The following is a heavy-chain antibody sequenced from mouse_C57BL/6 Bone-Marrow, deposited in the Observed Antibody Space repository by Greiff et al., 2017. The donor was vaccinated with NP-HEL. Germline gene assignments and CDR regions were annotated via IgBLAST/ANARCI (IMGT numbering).Heavy chain of an antibody. CDR2: INPNNGGT. J-gene: IGHJ2*01. V-gene: IGHV1-18*01. CDR3: ARRSNYDFDY. CDR1: GYTFTDYN. Sequence: VQLKESGPELVKTGASVKIPCKASGYTFTDYNMDWVKQSHGKSLEWIGDINPNNGGTIYNQKFKGKATLTVDKSSSTAYMELRSLTSEDTAVYYCARRSNYDFDYWGQGTTLTVSS. D-gene: IGHD2-5*01.